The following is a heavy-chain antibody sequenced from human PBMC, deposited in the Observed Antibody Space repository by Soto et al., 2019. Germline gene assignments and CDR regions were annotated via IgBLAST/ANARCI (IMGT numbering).Heavy chain of an antibody. J-gene: IGHJ4*01. CDR2: ISYSGST. Sequence: QVQLQESGPGLVKPSQTLSLTCTVSGGSISSGNHYWSLIRQPPGKGLEWIGFISYSGSTYYNASLKSRFTISVDTSKNQFSLNLSFVTATDTAVYYCATMGTPATGLYYFDYWGHATLVTVSS. D-gene: IGHD1-7*01. CDR3: ATMGTPATGLYYFDY. V-gene: IGHV4-30-4*01. CDR1: GGSISSGNHY.